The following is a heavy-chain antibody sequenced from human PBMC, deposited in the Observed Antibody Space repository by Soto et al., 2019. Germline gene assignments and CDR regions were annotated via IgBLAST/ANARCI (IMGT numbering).Heavy chain of an antibody. D-gene: IGHD6-19*01. V-gene: IGHV1-69*13. J-gene: IGHJ4*02. CDR3: ASSGYSSGWYFDY. CDR1: GGTFSSYA. Sequence: GASVKVSCKASGGTFSSYAISWVRQAPGQGLEWMGGIIPIFGTANYAQKFQGRVTITADESTSTAYMELSSLRSEDTAVYYCASSGYSSGWYFDYWGQGTLVTVSS. CDR2: IIPIFGTA.